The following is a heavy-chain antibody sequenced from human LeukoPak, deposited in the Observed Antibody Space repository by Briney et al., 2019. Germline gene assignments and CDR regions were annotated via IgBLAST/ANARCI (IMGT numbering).Heavy chain of an antibody. CDR3: ARLDGPYDSSGYYLPFDY. CDR2: ISAYNGNT. J-gene: IGHJ4*02. V-gene: IGHV1-18*01. CDR1: GYTFTSYG. D-gene: IGHD3-22*01. Sequence: ASVKVSCKASGYTFTSYGIGWVRQAPGQGLEWMGWISAYNGNTNYAQKLQGRVTMTTDTSTSTAYMELRSLRSDDTAVYYCARLDGPYDSSGYYLPFDYWGQGTLVTVSS.